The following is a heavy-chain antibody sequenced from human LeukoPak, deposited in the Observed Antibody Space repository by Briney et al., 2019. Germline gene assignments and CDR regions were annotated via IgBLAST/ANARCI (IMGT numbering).Heavy chain of an antibody. J-gene: IGHJ6*03. CDR3: ARGAAMVFYYYYMDV. CDR1: GGTFSSYA. V-gene: IGHV1-69*05. D-gene: IGHD5-18*01. CDR2: IIPIFGTV. Sequence: SVKVSCKASGGTFSSYAISWVRQAPGQGLEWMGGIIPIFGTVNYAQKFQGRVSITTDESTSTAYMELSSLRSEDTAVYYCARGAAMVFYYYYMDVWGKGTTVTVSS.